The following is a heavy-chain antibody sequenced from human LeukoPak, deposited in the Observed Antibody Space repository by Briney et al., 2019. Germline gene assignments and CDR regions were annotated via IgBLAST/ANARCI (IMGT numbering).Heavy chain of an antibody. D-gene: IGHD3-10*01. CDR1: GGSFSGYY. CDR2: INHSGST. CDR3: ARVGGVRGVIRSSAPSY. Sequence: SETLSLTCAVYGGSFSGYYWSWIRQPPGKGLEWIGEINHSGSTNYNPSLKSRVTISVDTSKNQFSLKLSSVTAADTAVYYCARVGGVRGVIRSSAPSYWGQGTLVTVSS. J-gene: IGHJ4*02. V-gene: IGHV4-34*01.